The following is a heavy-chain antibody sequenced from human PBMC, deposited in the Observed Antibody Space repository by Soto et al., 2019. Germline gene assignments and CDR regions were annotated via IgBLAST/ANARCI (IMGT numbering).Heavy chain of an antibody. CDR2: ISRSGSDI. CDR1: GFRFGDYI. CDR3: ASPRDYCVTTSNCFIAFDI. Sequence: AQLVESGGSLVKPGGSLRLSCAASGFRFGDYIINWVRQAPGRGVEWVASISRSGSDIFYADSVKGRFTISRDNSRDSLYLQMNSLRVDDTAIYYCASPRDYCVTTSNCFIAFDIWGQGTRVTVSS. V-gene: IGHV3-21*01. J-gene: IGHJ3*02. D-gene: IGHD4-17*01.